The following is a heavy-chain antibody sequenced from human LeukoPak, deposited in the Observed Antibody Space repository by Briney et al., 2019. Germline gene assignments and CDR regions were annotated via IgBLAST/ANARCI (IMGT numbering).Heavy chain of an antibody. D-gene: IGHD3-22*01. Sequence: ASVKVSCKASGYTFTSYYMHWVRQAPGQGLEWMGIINPSGGSTSYAQKFQGRVTMTRDMSTSTVYMELSSLRSEDTAVYYCARVRPYYDSSGYGVYFDYWGQGTLVTVSS. CDR3: ARVRPYYDSSGYGVYFDY. CDR2: INPSGGST. J-gene: IGHJ4*02. CDR1: GYTFTSYY. V-gene: IGHV1-46*01.